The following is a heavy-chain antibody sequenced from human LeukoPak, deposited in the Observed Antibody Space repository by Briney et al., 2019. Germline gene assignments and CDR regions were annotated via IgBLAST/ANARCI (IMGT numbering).Heavy chain of an antibody. J-gene: IGHJ4*02. V-gene: IGHV3-66*01. CDR3: AVATIYYFDY. CDR2: IYSGGHT. CDR1: GFTVRINY. D-gene: IGHD5-12*01. Sequence: GGSLRLSCAASGFTVRINYTSWVPQAPGKGLEGFSVIYSGGHTYYADSVKGRFTISRDNSKNTLYLQMNSLRVEDTAVYYCAVATIYYFDYWGQGTLVTVCS.